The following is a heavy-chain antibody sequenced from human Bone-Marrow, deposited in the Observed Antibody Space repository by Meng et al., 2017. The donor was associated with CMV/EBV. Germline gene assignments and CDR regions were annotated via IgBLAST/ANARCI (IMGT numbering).Heavy chain of an antibody. CDR1: GFTFSSYS. V-gene: IGHV3-21*01. D-gene: IGHD3-3*01. CDR2: ISSSSSYI. Sequence: GGSLRLSCAASGFTFSSYSMNWVRQAPGKGLEWVSSISSSSSYIYYADSVKGRFTISRNNAKNSLYLQMNSLRVEDTAVYYCARGKYYDFWSGYYTGAGYYYGMDVWGQGTTVTVSS. CDR3: ARGKYYDFWSGYYTGAGYYYGMDV. J-gene: IGHJ6*02.